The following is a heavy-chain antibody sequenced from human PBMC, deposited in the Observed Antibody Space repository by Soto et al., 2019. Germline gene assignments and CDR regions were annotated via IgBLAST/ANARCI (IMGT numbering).Heavy chain of an antibody. V-gene: IGHV4-39*01. CDR1: GGSISSSSYY. Sequence: SETLSLTCTVSGGSISSSSYYWGWIRQPPGKGLEWFGSIYYSGTTYYNPSLKSRVTISVDTSKNQISLKLSSVTAADTAVYYCARQAWTSWWIDYWGQGTLVTVSS. CDR2: IYYSGTT. J-gene: IGHJ4*02. CDR3: ARQAWTSWWIDY. D-gene: IGHD2-8*02.